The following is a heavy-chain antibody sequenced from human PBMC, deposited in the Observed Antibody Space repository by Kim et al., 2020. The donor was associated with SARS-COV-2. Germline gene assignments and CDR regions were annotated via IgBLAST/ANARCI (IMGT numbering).Heavy chain of an antibody. D-gene: IGHD5-12*01. CDR3: ARQTEMATIPYYFDY. V-gene: IGHV4-39*01. CDR1: GGSISSSSYY. J-gene: IGHJ4*02. CDR2: IYYSGST. Sequence: SETLSLTCTVSGGSISSSSYYWGWIRQPPGKGLEWIGSIYYSGSTYYNPSLKSRVTISVDTSKNQFSLKLSSVTAADTAVYYCARQTEMATIPYYFDYWGQGTLVTVSS.